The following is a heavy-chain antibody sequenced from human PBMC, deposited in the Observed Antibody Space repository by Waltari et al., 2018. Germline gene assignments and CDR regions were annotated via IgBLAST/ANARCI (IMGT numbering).Heavy chain of an antibody. Sequence: QLQLQESGPGLVKPSETLSLICTVSGGSISSSNNYWGWIRQPPGKGLEWIGRIPYSGSTYYNPALKRRVTISVDTSKNQFSGKLSSVTAADTAVYYCARVEGYPSGSPHFDYWGRGTLVTVSS. CDR3: ARVEGYPSGSPHFDY. CDR1: GGSISSSNNY. D-gene: IGHD3-10*01. J-gene: IGHJ4*02. V-gene: IGHV4-39*07. CDR2: IPYSGST.